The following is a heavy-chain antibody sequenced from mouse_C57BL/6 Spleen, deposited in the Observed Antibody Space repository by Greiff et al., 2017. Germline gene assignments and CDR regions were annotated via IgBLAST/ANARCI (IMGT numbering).Heavy chain of an antibody. CDR2: IYPRSGNT. J-gene: IGHJ1*03. CDR3: ARYDGYYPYWYFDV. V-gene: IGHV1-81*01. D-gene: IGHD2-3*01. Sequence: QVQLQQSGAELARPGASVKLSCKASGYTFTSYGISWVKQRTGQGLEWIGEIYPRSGNTYYNEKFKGKATLTADKSSSTAYMELRSLTSEDSAVYFCARYDGYYPYWYFDVWGTGTTVTVSS. CDR1: GYTFTSYG.